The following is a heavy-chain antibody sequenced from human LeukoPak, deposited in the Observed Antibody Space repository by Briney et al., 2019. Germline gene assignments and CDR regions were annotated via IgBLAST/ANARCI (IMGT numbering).Heavy chain of an antibody. CDR2: IYWDDDK. D-gene: IGHD3-22*01. CDR1: GFSLSTSGVG. J-gene: IGHJ3*02. V-gene: IGHV2-5*02. CDR3: AHRLDDSSGYYYGDAFDI. Sequence: SGPTLVNPTQTLTLTCTFSGFSLSTSGVGVGWIRQPPGKALECLALIYWDDDKRYSPSLKSRLTITKDTSKNQVVLTMTNMDPVDTATYYCAHRLDDSSGYYYGDAFDIWGQGTMATVSS.